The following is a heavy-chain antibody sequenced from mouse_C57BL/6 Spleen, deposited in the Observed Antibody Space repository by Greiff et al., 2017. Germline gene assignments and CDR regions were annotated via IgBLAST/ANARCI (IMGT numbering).Heavy chain of an antibody. CDR1: GYTFTSYW. V-gene: IGHV1-55*01. J-gene: IGHJ3*01. Sequence: QVQLQQPGAELVKPGASVKMSCKASGYTFTSYWIAWVKQRPGQGLEWIGDIYPGSGSTNYNEKFKSKATLTVDTSSSTAYMQLSSLTSEDSAVYYCARGTYGGYDSAWFAYWGQGTLVTVSA. CDR2: IYPGSGST. D-gene: IGHD2-2*01. CDR3: ARGTYGGYDSAWFAY.